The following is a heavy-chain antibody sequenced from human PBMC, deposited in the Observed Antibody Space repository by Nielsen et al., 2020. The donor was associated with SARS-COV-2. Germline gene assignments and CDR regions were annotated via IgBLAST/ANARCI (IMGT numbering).Heavy chain of an antibody. V-gene: IGHV1-3*01. CDR1: GYTFTSYA. CDR3: ARTYGSGSGDAFDI. CDR2: INAGNGNT. Sequence: ASVKVSCKASGYTFTSYAMHWVRQAPGQRLEWMGWINAGNGNTKYSQKFQGRFTITRDTSARTAYMELSSLRSEDTAVYYCARTYGSGSGDAFDIWGQGTMVTVSS. J-gene: IGHJ3*02. D-gene: IGHD3-10*01.